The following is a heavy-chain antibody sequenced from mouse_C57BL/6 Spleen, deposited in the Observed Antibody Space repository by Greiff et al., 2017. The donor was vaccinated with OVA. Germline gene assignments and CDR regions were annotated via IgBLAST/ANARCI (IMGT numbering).Heavy chain of an antibody. Sequence: VQLQQSGAELARPGASVKMSCKASGYTFTSYTMHWVKQRPGQGLEWIGYINPSSGYTKYNQKFKDKATLTADKSSSTAYMQLSSLTSEDSAVYDCARGDSLYAMDYWGQGTSVTVSS. CDR2: INPSSGYT. CDR3: ARGDSLYAMDY. V-gene: IGHV1-4*01. CDR1: GYTFTSYT. J-gene: IGHJ4*01.